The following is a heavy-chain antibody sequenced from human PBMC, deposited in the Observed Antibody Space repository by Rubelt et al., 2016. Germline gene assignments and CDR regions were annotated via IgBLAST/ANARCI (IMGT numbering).Heavy chain of an antibody. D-gene: IGHD3-22*01. Sequence: GSGGGLVQPGGSLRLSCAASGFTFTTHGMSWVRQAPGKGLEWVSTIRGGGGSAYYADSVRGRFTIYRDNSKNALYLRMNSLRVEEKAVYYCAKKTHYYDSDGYCDYWGQGTLVTVSS. CDR2: IRGGGGSA. CDR3: AKKTHYYDSDGYCDY. CDR1: GFTFTTHG. V-gene: IGHV3-23*01. J-gene: IGHJ4*02.